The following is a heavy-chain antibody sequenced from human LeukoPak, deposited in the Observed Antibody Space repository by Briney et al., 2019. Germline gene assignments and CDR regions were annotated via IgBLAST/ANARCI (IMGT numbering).Heavy chain of an antibody. CDR1: RFTFDDYA. CDR3: ARDIDKRVYNDDAFDI. J-gene: IGHJ3*02. D-gene: IGHD1-14*01. V-gene: IGHV3-9*01. CDR2: ISWNSGSI. Sequence: PGRSLRLSCAVSRFTFDDYAMHWVRQAPGKGMEWVSGISWNSGSIDYTDSVKGRFAISRDNATHPLYRQMNRLRAEDTAMYYCARDIDKRVYNDDAFDIWGRGTMVTVSS.